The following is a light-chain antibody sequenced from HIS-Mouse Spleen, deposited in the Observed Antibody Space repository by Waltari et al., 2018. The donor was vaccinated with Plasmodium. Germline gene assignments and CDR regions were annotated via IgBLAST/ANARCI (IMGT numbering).Light chain of an antibody. J-gene: IGKJ3*01. V-gene: IGKV3-15*01. CDR3: QQYNNWSFT. Sequence: EIVMTQSPATLSVSPGERSTLSCRASQSVSSNLAWYQQKPGLAPRLLIYGASTRATGIPASFSGSGSGTEFTLTISSLQSEDFAVYYCQQYNNWSFTFGPGTKVDIK. CDR1: QSVSSN. CDR2: GAS.